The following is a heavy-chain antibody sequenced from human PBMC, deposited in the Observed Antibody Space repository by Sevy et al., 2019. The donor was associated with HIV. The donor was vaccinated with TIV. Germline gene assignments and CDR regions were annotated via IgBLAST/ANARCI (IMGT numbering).Heavy chain of an antibody. J-gene: IGHJ4*02. CDR2: INAGNGNT. V-gene: IGHV1-3*01. Sequence: ASVKVAGKASGYTFTSYAMHWVRQAPGQRLEWMGWINAGNGNTKYSQKFQGRVTITRDTSASTAYMELSSLRSEDTAVYYCASSQGEAYYDFWSGSVGYFDYWGQGTLVTVSS. CDR3: ASSQGEAYYDFWSGSVGYFDY. CDR1: GYTFTSYA. D-gene: IGHD3-3*01.